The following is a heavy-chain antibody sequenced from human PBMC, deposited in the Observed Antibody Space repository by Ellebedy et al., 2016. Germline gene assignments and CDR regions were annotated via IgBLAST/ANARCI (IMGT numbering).Heavy chain of an antibody. CDR1: AESFSGYY. V-gene: IGHV4-34*01. J-gene: IGHJ4*02. CDR3: ASLRTTGDQVDFDY. D-gene: IGHD1-1*01. CDR2: VNHSGST. Sequence: SETLSLXXAVHAESFSGYYWSWIRQPPGKGLEWIGEVNHSGSTNYNPSLKSRVTISVDTSKNQFSLKLSSVTAADTAVYYCASLRTTGDQVDFDYWGQGTLVTVSS.